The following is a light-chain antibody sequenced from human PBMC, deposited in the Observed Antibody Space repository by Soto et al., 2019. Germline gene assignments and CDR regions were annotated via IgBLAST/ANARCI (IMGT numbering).Light chain of an antibody. CDR3: HQYGYSPIT. CDR2: AAS. J-gene: IGKJ5*01. CDR1: QSVSSSH. V-gene: IGKV3-20*01. Sequence: PGERATLTCMASQSVSSSHLAWYQHKPGQAPRLLIYAASSRATGSPDRFSGGGSGTDFTLTISRLEPEDFAVYYCHQYGYSPITFGQGTRLQI.